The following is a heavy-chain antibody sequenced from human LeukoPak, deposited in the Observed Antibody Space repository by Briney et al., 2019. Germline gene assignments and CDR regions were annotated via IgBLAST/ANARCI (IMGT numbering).Heavy chain of an antibody. CDR3: ARHVGGGNSGHAFDI. V-gene: IGHV4-59*08. CDR2: IYYSGST. D-gene: IGHD4-23*01. J-gene: IGHJ3*02. Sequence: GSLRLSCAASGFTFSSYAMSWIRQPPGKGLEWIGYIYYSGSTNYNPSLKSRVTISVDTSKNQFSLKLSSVTAADTAVYYCARHVGGGNSGHAFDIWGQGTMVTVSS. CDR1: GFTFSSYA.